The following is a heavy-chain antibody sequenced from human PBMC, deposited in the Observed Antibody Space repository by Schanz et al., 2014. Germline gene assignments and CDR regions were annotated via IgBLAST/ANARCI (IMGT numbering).Heavy chain of an antibody. CDR3: ARHSGYYYYYGMDV. CDR1: DGSFSVDY. CDR2: IKHSGST. V-gene: IGHV4-34*01. J-gene: IGHJ6*02. Sequence: QVQLQQWGAGLLKPSETLSLTCAVYDGSFSVDYWSWIRQLPGKGLEWIGEIKHSGSTNYNPSLKSRVPISIDTSNTRFSLNWRSVTAADTAEYFCARHSGYYYYYGMDVWGQGTTVTVSS.